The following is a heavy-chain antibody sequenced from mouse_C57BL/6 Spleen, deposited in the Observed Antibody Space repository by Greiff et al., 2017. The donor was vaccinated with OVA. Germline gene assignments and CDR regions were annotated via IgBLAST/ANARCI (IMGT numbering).Heavy chain of an antibody. D-gene: IGHD4-1*01. CDR2: INPNNGGT. CDR1: GYTFTDYN. V-gene: IGHV1-22*01. CDR3: ARLGGTYFDY. Sequence: VHVKQSGPELVKPGASVKMSCKASGYTFTDYNMHWVKQSHGKSLEWIGYINPNNGGTSYNQKFKGKATLTVNKSSSTAYMELRSLTSEDSAVYYCARLGGTYFDYWGQGTTLTVSS. J-gene: IGHJ2*01.